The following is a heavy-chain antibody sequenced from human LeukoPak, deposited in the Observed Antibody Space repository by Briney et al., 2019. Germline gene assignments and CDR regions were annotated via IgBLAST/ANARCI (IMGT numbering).Heavy chain of an antibody. CDR1: GFTLSNYW. D-gene: IGHD6-19*01. CDR3: AKGYSSGWSVGSY. CDR2: INNDGTTT. V-gene: IGHV3-74*01. J-gene: IGHJ4*02. Sequence: GGSLRLSCAASGFTLSNYWMYWVRQAPGKGLVWVSRINNDGTTTNYADSVKGRFTISRDNSKNTLYLQMNSLRAEDTAVYYCAKGYSSGWSVGSYWGQGTLVTVSS.